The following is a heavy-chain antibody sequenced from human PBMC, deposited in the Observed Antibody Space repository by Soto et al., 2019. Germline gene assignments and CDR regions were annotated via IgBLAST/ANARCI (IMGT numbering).Heavy chain of an antibody. Sequence: PGVPPRLSCDAFGLTVSAKKYLPWVRQAPGKGLEWVSALYDVDGSFYADSVKDRFTTSSDSSKTTVYLQMNGLRPDDTAVYYCASWHEREHAYDVWGQGTTVTVSS. CDR3: ASWHEREHAYDV. V-gene: IGHV3-53*01. D-gene: IGHD1-1*01. J-gene: IGHJ3*01. CDR2: LYDVDGS. CDR1: GLTVSAKKY.